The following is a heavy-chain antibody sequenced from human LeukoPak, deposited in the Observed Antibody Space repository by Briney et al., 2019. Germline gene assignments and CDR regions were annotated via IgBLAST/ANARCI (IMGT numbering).Heavy chain of an antibody. CDR1: GYTFTSYA. J-gene: IGHJ6*02. V-gene: IGHV7-4-1*02. CDR3: ARDHDILTGYYMRYYYYGMDV. D-gene: IGHD3-9*01. CDR2: INTNTGNP. Sequence: ASVKVSCKASGYTFTSYAMNWVRQAPGQGLEWMGWINTNTGNPTYAQGFTGRFVFSLDTSVSTAYLQISSLKAKDTAVYYCARDHDILTGYYMRYYYYGMDVWGQGTTVTVSS.